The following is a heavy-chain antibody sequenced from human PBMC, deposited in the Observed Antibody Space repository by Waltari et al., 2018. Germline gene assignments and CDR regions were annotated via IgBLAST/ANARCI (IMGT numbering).Heavy chain of an antibody. Sequence: APGKGLGWVSFIRIKAYGGTTEYAASVKGRFTISRDDSKSIAYLQMNSLKTEDTAVYYCTRDRYCSGGRCYASNDYWGQGTLVTVSS. V-gene: IGHV3-49*02. J-gene: IGHJ4*02. CDR2: IRIKAYGGTT. CDR3: TRDRYCSGGRCYASNDY. D-gene: IGHD2-15*01.